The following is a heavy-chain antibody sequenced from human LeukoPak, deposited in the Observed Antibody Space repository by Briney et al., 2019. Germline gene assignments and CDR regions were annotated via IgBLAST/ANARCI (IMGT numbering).Heavy chain of an antibody. CDR2: INPNSGGT. CDR3: ARDSAVTMVRGVIIPDGKFDY. Sequence: ASVKVSCKASGYTFTGYYMHWVRQAPGQGLEWMGWINPNSGGTNYAQKFQGRVTMTRDTSISTAYMELSRLRSDDTAVYYCARDSAVTMVRGVIIPDGKFDYWGQGTLVTVSS. V-gene: IGHV1-2*02. D-gene: IGHD3-10*01. CDR1: GYTFTGYY. J-gene: IGHJ4*02.